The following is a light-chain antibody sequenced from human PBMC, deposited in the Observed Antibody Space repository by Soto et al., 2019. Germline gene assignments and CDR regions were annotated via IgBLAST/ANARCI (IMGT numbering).Light chain of an antibody. CDR2: VAS. V-gene: IGKV3-15*01. CDR1: QSVRSN. CDR3: QQYNNWPPIT. Sequence: EVVMTQSPATLSVSPGERVTLSCRASQSVRSNLAWYQQKPGQAPRLLIYVASTRATGIPARFSGSGSGTEFTLTISSLQSEDFAIYYRQQYNNWPPITFGQGTRLENK. J-gene: IGKJ5*01.